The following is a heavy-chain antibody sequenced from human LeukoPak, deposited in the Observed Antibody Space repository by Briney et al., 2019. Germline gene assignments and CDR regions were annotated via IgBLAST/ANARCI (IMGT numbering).Heavy chain of an antibody. J-gene: IGHJ4*02. Sequence: ASVKVSCKASGYTFTSYYMHWVRQAPGQGLEWMRIINPSGGSTSYAQKFQGRVTMTRDTSTSTVYMELSSLRSEDTAVYHCARDGIVGATRIDYWGQGTLVTVSS. V-gene: IGHV1-46*01. CDR1: GYTFTSYY. CDR3: ARDGIVGATRIDY. CDR2: INPSGGST. D-gene: IGHD1-26*01.